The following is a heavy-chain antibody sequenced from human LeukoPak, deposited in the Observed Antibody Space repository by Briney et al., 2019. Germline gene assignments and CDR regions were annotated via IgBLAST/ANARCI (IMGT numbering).Heavy chain of an antibody. CDR1: GFTFSSYG. CDR3: AKDEIGAVAGLLDY. Sequence: GPLRLSCGSCGFTFSSYGMYWVRQAPGKGLEWVAVISFDGSNKYYADSVRGRFTVSRDNSKDTLYLQMNSLRAEDTAVYYCAKDEIGAVAGLLDYWGQGILVTVSS. V-gene: IGHV3-30*18. D-gene: IGHD6-19*01. CDR2: ISFDGSNK. J-gene: IGHJ4*02.